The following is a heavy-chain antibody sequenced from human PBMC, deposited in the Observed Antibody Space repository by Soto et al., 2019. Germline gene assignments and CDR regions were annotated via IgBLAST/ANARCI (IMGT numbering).Heavy chain of an antibody. CDR3: ARDYYERGMDV. J-gene: IGHJ6*02. Sequence: GGSLRLSCAASGFTFSSYAMHWVRQAPGKGLEWVAVISYDGSNKYYADSVKGRFTISRDNSKNTLYLQMNSLRAEDTAVYYCARDYYERGMDVWGQGTTVTVSS. CDR2: ISYDGSNK. V-gene: IGHV3-30-3*01. CDR1: GFTFSSYA. D-gene: IGHD3-16*01.